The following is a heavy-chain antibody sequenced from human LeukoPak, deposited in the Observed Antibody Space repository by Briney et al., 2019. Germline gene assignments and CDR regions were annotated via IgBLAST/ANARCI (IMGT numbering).Heavy chain of an antibody. Sequence: ASVKVSCKASGYTFTSYYMHWVRQAPGQGLEWMGLINPSDGSTSYAQKFQGRVTMTRDTSTSTVYMELSSLRSEDTAVYYCARDHDYGGNSYLAGGGRGYFDYWGQGTLVTVSS. CDR3: ARDHDYGGNSYLAGGGRGYFDY. CDR1: GYTFTSYY. V-gene: IGHV1-46*01. CDR2: INPSDGST. J-gene: IGHJ4*02. D-gene: IGHD4-23*01.